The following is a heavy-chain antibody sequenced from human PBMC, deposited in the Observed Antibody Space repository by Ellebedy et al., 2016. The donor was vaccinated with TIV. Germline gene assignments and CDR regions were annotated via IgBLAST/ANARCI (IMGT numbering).Heavy chain of an antibody. D-gene: IGHD3-10*01. CDR2: MYHSGRT. V-gene: IGHV4-31*03. CDR1: GGSISTGGYY. J-gene: IGHJ1*01. CDR3: ATRSYHAEYFHH. Sequence: SETLSLTXTVSGGSISTGGYYCSWIRQHAGKGLERMGHMYHSGRTYYNPSLKSRVTISVDTSKSEFSLKLSTLTAADTAVYYCATRSYHAEYFHHWGQGTLVTVSS.